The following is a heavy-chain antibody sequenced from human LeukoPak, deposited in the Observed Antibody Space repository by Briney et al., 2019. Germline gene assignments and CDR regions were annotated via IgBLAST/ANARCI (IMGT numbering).Heavy chain of an antibody. CDR2: VIASGAAT. CDR3: AKGDYGDYAFDY. J-gene: IGHJ4*02. CDR1: GFTFSSYA. Sequence: GGSLRLSRAASGFTFSSYAMSWVRQAPGKGLEWVSAVIASGAATYYADSVKGRFTISRDNSKNTVSLQMNSLRAEDTAVYYCAKGDYGDYAFDYWGRGILVTVSS. V-gene: IGHV3-23*01. D-gene: IGHD4-17*01.